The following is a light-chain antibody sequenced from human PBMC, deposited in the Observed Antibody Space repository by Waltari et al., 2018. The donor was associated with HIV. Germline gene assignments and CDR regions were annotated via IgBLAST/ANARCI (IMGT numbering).Light chain of an antibody. V-gene: IGLV10-54*04. Sequence: QAGLTQPPSVSKGLSPTATLTCTGDSNNVGNQGATWLQQHQGHPPKLLFYKNNNRPSGISERFSASKSGNTASLTITGLQPEDEADYFCSAWDRSLSAVIFGGGTTLIVL. J-gene: IGLJ2*01. CDR3: SAWDRSLSAVI. CDR1: SNNVGNQG. CDR2: KNN.